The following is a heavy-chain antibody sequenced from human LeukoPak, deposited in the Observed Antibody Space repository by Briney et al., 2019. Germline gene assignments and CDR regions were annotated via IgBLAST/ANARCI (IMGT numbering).Heavy chain of an antibody. D-gene: IGHD5-24*01. Sequence: GGSLILSCAASGFPFSSYAMSWVRQAPGKGLEWVSAISGSGGSTYYADSVKGRFTISRDNSKNTLYLQMNSLRAEDTAVYYCAKVGEGDGYNPGGYYWGQGTLVTVSS. V-gene: IGHV3-23*01. CDR3: AKVGEGDGYNPGGYY. CDR1: GFPFSSYA. J-gene: IGHJ4*02. CDR2: ISGSGGST.